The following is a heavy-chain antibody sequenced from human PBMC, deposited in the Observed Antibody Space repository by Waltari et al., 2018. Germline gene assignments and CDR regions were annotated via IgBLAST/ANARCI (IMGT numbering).Heavy chain of an antibody. D-gene: IGHD3-10*01. CDR1: GFTFSSYA. J-gene: IGHJ2*01. V-gene: IGHV3-23*04. CDR2: ISGSGGST. Sequence: EVQLVESGGGLVQPGGSLRLSCAASGFTFSSYAMSWVRQAPGKGLEWVSAISGSGGSTYYADSVKGRFTISRDNSKNTLYLQMNSLRAEDTAVYYCAKGRVYYYGSGSYFGWYFDLWGRGTLVTVSS. CDR3: AKGRVYYYGSGSYFGWYFDL.